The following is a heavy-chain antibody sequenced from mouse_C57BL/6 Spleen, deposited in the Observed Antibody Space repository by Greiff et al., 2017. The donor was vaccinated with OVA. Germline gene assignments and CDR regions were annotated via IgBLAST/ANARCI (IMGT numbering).Heavy chain of an antibody. J-gene: IGHJ3*01. CDR1: GFTFSSYA. CDR2: ISDGGSYT. Sequence: DVQLVESGGGLVKPGGSLKLSCAASGFTFSSYAMSWVRQTPEKRLEWVATISDGGSYTYYPDNVKGRFTISRDNAKNNLYLQMSHLKSEDTAMYYCARDPRAWFAYWGQGTLVTVSA. CDR3: ARDPRAWFAY. V-gene: IGHV5-4*01.